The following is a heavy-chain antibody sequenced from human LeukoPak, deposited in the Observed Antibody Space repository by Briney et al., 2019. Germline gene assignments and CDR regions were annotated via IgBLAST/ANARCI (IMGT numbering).Heavy chain of an antibody. V-gene: IGHV3-7*01. CDR2: IKQDGSEK. D-gene: IGHD1/OR15-1a*01. CDR3: ARDRTAGFYYYMDV. Sequence: GGSLRLSCAASGFTFSSYWMSWVRQAPGKGLEWVANIKQDGSEKYYVDSVKGRFTISRDNSKNTLYLQMNSLRAEDTAVYYCARDRTAGFYYYMDVWGKGTTVTVSS. CDR1: GFTFSSYW. J-gene: IGHJ6*03.